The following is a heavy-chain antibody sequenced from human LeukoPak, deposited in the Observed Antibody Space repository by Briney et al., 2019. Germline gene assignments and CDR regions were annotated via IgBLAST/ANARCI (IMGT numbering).Heavy chain of an antibody. V-gene: IGHV3-21*05. D-gene: IGHD2-2*01. CDR1: GFPFSLYA. CDR3: ARDTFQPGLIDS. CDR2: INDDSTDV. Sequence: GGSLRPSCAASGFPFSLYAMNWVRQAPGKSLEWVADINDDSTDVHYADSVKGRFSISRDNARNTLYLQLSSLRAEDTAVYYCARDTFQPGLIDSWGQGTLVTASS. J-gene: IGHJ4*02.